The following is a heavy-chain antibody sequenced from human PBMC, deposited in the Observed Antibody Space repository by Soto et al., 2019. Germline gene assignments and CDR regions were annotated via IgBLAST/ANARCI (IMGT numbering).Heavy chain of an antibody. Sequence: ASVKVSCKASGYTFTSYDINGVRQATGQGLEWMGWMNPNSGNTGYAQKFQGRVTMTRNTSISTAYMELSSLRSEDTAVYYCARCDSSSYDFDYWGQGTLVTVSS. V-gene: IGHV1-8*01. CDR2: MNPNSGNT. CDR1: GYTFTSYD. CDR3: ARCDSSSYDFDY. J-gene: IGHJ4*02. D-gene: IGHD6-13*01.